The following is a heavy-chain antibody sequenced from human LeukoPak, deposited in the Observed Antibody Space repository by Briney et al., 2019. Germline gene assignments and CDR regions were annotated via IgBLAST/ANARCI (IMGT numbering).Heavy chain of an antibody. CDR3: ARASRGTGYNYYYYYYMDV. CDR1: GYTFTGYY. J-gene: IGHJ6*03. V-gene: IGHV1-2*02. D-gene: IGHD3/OR15-3a*01. CDR2: INPNSGGT. Sequence: GASVKVSCKASGYTFTGYYMHWVRQAPGQGLEWMGWINPNSGGTNYAQKFQGRVTMTRDTSISTAYMELSRLRSDDTAVYYCARASRGTGYNYYYYYYMDVWGKGTTVTVSS.